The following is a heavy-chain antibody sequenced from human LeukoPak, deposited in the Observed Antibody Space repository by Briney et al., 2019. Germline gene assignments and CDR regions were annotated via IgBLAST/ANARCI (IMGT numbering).Heavy chain of an antibody. CDR3: ARDARSTSHYYDTSGYLKRYYYYGMDV. CDR2: IYHSETT. D-gene: IGHD3-22*01. J-gene: IGHJ6*02. V-gene: IGHV4-4*02. Sequence: SETLSLTCAVSGGSINSSNWWSWVRQPPGKGLEWIGEIYHSETTNYNPSLESRVTRSVDKSKNQFSLKLSSVTAADTAVYYCARDARSTSHYYDTSGYLKRYYYYGMDVWGQGTTVTVSS. CDR1: GGSINSSNW.